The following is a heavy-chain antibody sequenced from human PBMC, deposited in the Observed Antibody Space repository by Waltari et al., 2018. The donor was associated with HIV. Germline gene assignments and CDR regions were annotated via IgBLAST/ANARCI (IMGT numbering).Heavy chain of an antibody. CDR3: ATDAGDLRFGAFDV. D-gene: IGHD3-10*01. CDR2: FDPQHGET. V-gene: IGHV1-24*01. Sequence: QVPLVQSGTEVKKPGASVKVSCKLSDYTFTELTIQWVRPAPGKGLEWMGSFDPQHGETIYAEEFQGRVSMTGDTSANTASMELRSLRSGDTAVYYCATDAGDLRFGAFDVWGQGTVVTVSS. CDR1: DYTFTELT. J-gene: IGHJ3*01.